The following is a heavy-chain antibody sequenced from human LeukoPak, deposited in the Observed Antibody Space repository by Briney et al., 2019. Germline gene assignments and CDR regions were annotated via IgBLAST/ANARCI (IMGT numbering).Heavy chain of an antibody. J-gene: IGHJ5*02. D-gene: IGHD5-18*01. Sequence: SVKVSCKASGGTFSSYAISWVRQAPGQGLEWMGGIIPIFGTANYAQKFQGRVTITADESTSTAYMELSSLRSEDTDVYYCARGYSYGNNWFDPWGQGTLVTVSS. CDR2: IIPIFGTA. V-gene: IGHV1-69*13. CDR3: ARGYSYGNNWFDP. CDR1: GGTFSSYA.